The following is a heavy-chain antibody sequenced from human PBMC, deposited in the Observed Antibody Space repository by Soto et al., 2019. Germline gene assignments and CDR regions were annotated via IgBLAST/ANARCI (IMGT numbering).Heavy chain of an antibody. Sequence: SVKVSCKASGGTFSSYAISWVRQAPGQGLEWMGGIIPIFGTANYAQRFQGRVTITADESTSTAYMELSSLRVEDTAVYYCVSLRQDGSGWYYFDYWVQGTLVTVSS. V-gene: IGHV1-69*13. CDR3: VSLRQDGSGWYYFDY. CDR2: IIPIFGTA. D-gene: IGHD6-19*01. J-gene: IGHJ4*02. CDR1: GGTFSSYA.